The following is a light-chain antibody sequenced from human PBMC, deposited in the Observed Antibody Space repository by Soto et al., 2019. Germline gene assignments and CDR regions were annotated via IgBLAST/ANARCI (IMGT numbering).Light chain of an antibody. Sequence: QSVLTQPPSASGTPGQRVTISCSGSSSNIGNDYVYWFQLLPGTAPKLLIYRNNQRPSGVPDRFSGSKSGTSASLAISGLRSEDEADYYCAAWDDSLTGWEFGGGTKLTVL. CDR3: AAWDDSLTGWE. J-gene: IGLJ3*02. CDR2: RNN. CDR1: SSNIGNDY. V-gene: IGLV1-47*01.